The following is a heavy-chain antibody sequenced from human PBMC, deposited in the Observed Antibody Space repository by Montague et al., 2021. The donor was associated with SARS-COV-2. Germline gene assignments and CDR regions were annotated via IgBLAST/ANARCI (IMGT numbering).Heavy chain of an antibody. CDR2: INQDETAK. CDR3: ARSPRGSGTGWLDY. V-gene: IGHV3-7*01. CDR1: GFTSGVYQ. J-gene: IGHJ4*02. D-gene: IGHD3/OR15-3a*01. Sequence: SLRLSCAASGFTSGVYQMTWVRQAPGKGLQWVANINQDETAKTYVDSVKGRFTISRDNAKNSLILQMNSLKDEDTAVYYCARSPRGSGTGWLDYWGQGTLVTVSS.